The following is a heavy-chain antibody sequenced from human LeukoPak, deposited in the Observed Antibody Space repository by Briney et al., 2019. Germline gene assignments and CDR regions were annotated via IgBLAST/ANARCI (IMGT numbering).Heavy chain of an antibody. V-gene: IGHV3-30-3*01. CDR1: GFTFSDYA. J-gene: IGHJ3*02. Sequence: GGSLRLSCAASGFTFSDYAMHWVRQAPGKGLEWVALISYDGTNKYYADSVKGRFTISRDNAKNSLYLQMNSLRAEDTALYYCAKDMGSGSYSTDAFDIWGQGTMVTVSS. CDR3: AKDMGSGSYSTDAFDI. D-gene: IGHD1-26*01. CDR2: ISYDGTNK.